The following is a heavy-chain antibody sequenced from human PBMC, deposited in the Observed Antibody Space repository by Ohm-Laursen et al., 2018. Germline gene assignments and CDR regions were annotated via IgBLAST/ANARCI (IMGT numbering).Heavy chain of an antibody. CDR3: VGGYITVFHY. CDR2: ISWNSGRI. CDR1: GFTFDDYA. D-gene: IGHD5-12*01. V-gene: IGHV3-9*01. Sequence: SLRLSCAASGFTFDDYAIHWVRQAPGKGLEWVSSISWNSGRITYADSVKGRFTISRDNAENTLYLQMNSLGAEDTALYYCVGGYITVFHYWGQGTLVTVSS. J-gene: IGHJ4*02.